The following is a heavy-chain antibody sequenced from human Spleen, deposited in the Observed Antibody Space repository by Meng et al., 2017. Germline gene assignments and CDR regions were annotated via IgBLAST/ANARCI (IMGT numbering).Heavy chain of an antibody. V-gene: IGHV3-21*01. CDR3: ARDAIGYCSGGSCYRGYSFDY. J-gene: IGHJ4*02. CDR2: ISSSSSYI. CDR1: GFTFSSYS. D-gene: IGHD2-15*01. Sequence: GESLKISCAASGFTFSSYSMNWVRQAPGKGLEWVSSISSSSSYIYYADSVKGRFTISRDNAKNSLYLQMNSLRAEDTAVYYCARDAIGYCSGGSCYRGYSFDYWGQGTLVTVSS.